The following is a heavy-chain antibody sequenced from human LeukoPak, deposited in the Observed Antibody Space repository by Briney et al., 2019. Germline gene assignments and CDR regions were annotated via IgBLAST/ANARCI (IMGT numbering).Heavy chain of an antibody. D-gene: IGHD6-6*01. CDR3: ARGPWGAARSTAFDI. CDR1: GYSFTSYW. Sequence: GESLKISCKGSGYSFTSYWIGWVRQMPGKGLGWMGIIYPGDSDTRYSPSFQGQVTISADKSISTAYLQWSSLKASDTAMYYCARGPWGAARSTAFDIWGQGTMVTVSS. J-gene: IGHJ3*02. CDR2: IYPGDSDT. V-gene: IGHV5-51*01.